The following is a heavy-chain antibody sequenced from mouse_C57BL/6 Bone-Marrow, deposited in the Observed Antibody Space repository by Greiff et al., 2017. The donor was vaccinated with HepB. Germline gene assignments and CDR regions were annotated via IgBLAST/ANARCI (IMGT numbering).Heavy chain of an antibody. J-gene: IGHJ4*01. D-gene: IGHD1-1*01. CDR2: INPNYGTT. Sequence: VQLQQSGPELVKPGASVKISCKASGYSFTDYNMNWVKQSNGKSLEWIGVINPNYGTTSYNQKFKGKATLAVDQSSSTAYMQLNSLTSEDSAVYYCARSFYYGSFYAMDYWGQGTSVTVSS. CDR3: ARSFYYGSFYAMDY. V-gene: IGHV1-39*01. CDR1: GYSFTDYN.